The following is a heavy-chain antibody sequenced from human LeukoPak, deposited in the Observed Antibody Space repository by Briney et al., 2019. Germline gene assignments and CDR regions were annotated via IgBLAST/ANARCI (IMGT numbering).Heavy chain of an antibody. D-gene: IGHD6-6*01. CDR2: IIPIFGTA. CDR3: ARGVVAARSGPYYYYYYYMDV. Sequence: ASVKLSCKASGGTFSSYAISWVRQAPGQGLEWMGGIIPIFGTANYAQKFQGRVTITTDESTSTAYMELSSLRSEDTAVYYCARGVVAARSGPYYYYYYYMDVWGKGTTVTVSS. J-gene: IGHJ6*03. CDR1: GGTFSSYA. V-gene: IGHV1-69*05.